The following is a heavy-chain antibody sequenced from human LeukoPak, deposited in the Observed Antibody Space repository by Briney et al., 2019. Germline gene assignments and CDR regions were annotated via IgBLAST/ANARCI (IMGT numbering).Heavy chain of an antibody. J-gene: IGHJ4*02. CDR2: IIPIFGTA. D-gene: IGHD2-2*01. CDR3: AREVCSSTSCHMNDY. CDR1: GGTFNSYA. V-gene: IGHV1-69*05. Sequence: ASVKVSCKASGGTFNSYAISWVRQAPGQGLEWMGGIIPIFGTANYAQKFQGRVTITTDESTSTAYMELSSLRSEDTAVYYCAREVCSSTSCHMNDYWGQGTLVTFSS.